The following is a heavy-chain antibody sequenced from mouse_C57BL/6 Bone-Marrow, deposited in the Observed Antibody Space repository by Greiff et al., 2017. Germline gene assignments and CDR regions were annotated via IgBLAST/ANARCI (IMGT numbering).Heavy chain of an antibody. Sequence: QVQLQQPGAELVMPGASVKLSCKASGYTFTSYWMHWVKQRPGQGLEWIGEIDPSDSYINYNQKFKGKSTLTVDKSSSTACMQLSSLTAEGSAVYYCGTTLVSRFAYWGQGTLVTVSA. V-gene: IGHV1-69*01. D-gene: IGHD6-1*01. CDR3: GTTLVSRFAY. CDR2: IDPSDSYI. J-gene: IGHJ3*01. CDR1: GYTFTSYW.